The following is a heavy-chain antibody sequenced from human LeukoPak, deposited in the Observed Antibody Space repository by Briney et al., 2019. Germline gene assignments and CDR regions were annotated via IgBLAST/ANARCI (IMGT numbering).Heavy chain of an antibody. V-gene: IGHV4-59*01. CDR1: GGSISSYY. D-gene: IGHD6-19*01. CDR2: IYYTGST. J-gene: IGHJ3*02. Sequence: SETLSLTCTVSGGSISSYYWSWIRQPPGKGLEWIGYIYYTGSTDYNPSLKSRVAISVDTSKNQFSLKLSSVTAADTAVYYCARGSSGWIRGGRWDDAFDIWGQGTMVTVSS. CDR3: ARGSSGWIRGGRWDDAFDI.